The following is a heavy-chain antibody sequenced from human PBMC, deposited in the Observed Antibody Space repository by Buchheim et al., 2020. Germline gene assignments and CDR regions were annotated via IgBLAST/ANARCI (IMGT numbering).Heavy chain of an antibody. D-gene: IGHD5-18*01. V-gene: IGHV2-70*19. CDR2: IAGDDTR. Sequence: QVTLKESGPALVQPTQTLTLTCTFSGFSLTTGGLCVNWLRQPPGKALQWLALIAGDDTRHYATSLRTRVTISKDASKNQVVLTMSDMDPLDTATYYCARTPPIQGDYHYGMDVWGQGTT. CDR3: ARTPPIQGDYHYGMDV. J-gene: IGHJ6*02. CDR1: GFSLTTGGLC.